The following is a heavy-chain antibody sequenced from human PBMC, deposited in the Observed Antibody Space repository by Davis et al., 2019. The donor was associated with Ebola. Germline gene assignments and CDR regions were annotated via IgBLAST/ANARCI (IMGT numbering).Heavy chain of an antibody. D-gene: IGHD2-2*01. V-gene: IGHV5-51*01. J-gene: IGHJ6*02. Sequence: GESLKISCTGSGYSFTSYWIGWVRHMPGKGLEWMGIIYPGDSDTRYSTSFKGQVTISADKSISTAYLQWSSLKASDTAMYYCAGYLEISGMDVWGQGTTVTVSS. CDR1: GYSFTSYW. CDR2: IYPGDSDT. CDR3: AGYLEISGMDV.